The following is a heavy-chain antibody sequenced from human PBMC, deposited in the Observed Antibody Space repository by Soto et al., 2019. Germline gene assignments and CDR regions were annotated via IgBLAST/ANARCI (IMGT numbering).Heavy chain of an antibody. J-gene: IGHJ4*02. CDR3: ARDPRGYSGYDVDY. Sequence: QVQLVQSGAEVKKPGSSVKVSCKASGGTFSSYTISWVRQAPGQGLEWMGRIIPILGIANYAQKFQGRVTISADKSTSTAYMELSSLRSEDTAEYYCARDPRGYSGYDVDYWGQGTLVTVSS. D-gene: IGHD5-12*01. CDR2: IIPILGIA. CDR1: GGTFSSYT. V-gene: IGHV1-69*08.